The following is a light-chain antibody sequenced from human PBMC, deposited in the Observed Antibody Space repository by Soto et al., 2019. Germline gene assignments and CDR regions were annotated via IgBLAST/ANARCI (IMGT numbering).Light chain of an antibody. CDR3: QQRSTWPSYT. V-gene: IGKV3-11*01. J-gene: IGKJ2*01. CDR1: QSVTSY. Sequence: EIVLTQSPATLSLSPGERATLSCRASQSVTSYLAWYQHKPGQAPRLLIYDASNRATGIPARFSGSGSETDFTLTISSLEPEDFAVYYCQQRSTWPSYTFGQGTKLEIK. CDR2: DAS.